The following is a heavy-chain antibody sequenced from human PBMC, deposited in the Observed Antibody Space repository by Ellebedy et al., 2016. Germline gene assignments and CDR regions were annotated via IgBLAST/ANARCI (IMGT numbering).Heavy chain of an antibody. CDR1: GGSISGYY. CDR3: ARTVVGATFYFDN. J-gene: IGHJ4*02. D-gene: IGHD1-26*01. CDR2: MYYSGNT. V-gene: IGHV4-59*01. Sequence: SETLSLTCTVSGGSISGYYWSWIRQAPGKGLEWIGYMYYSGNTKYNPSLKSRVTISIDSSKNRFSLRLRSVTAADRAVYYCARTVVGATFYFDNWGQGALVTVSS.